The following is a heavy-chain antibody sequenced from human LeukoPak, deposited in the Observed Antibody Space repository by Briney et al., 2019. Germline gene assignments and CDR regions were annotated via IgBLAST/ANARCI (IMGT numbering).Heavy chain of an antibody. J-gene: IGHJ4*02. CDR3: ARDHDF. V-gene: IGHV4-34*01. CDR1: GGSFSGYY. CDR2: INHSGRT. Sequence: PSETLSLTCAVYGGSFSGYYWSWIRQPPGKGLEWIGEINHSGRTNYNPSLKSRLTISVDTSKNQFSLQLSSVTAADTAVYYCARDHDFWGQGTLVTVSS. D-gene: IGHD3-3*01.